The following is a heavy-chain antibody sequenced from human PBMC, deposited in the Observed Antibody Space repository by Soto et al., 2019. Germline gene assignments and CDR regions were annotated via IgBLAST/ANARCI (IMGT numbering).Heavy chain of an antibody. J-gene: IGHJ4*02. CDR3: AREFRAMALDY. V-gene: IGHV3-33*08. Sequence: GGSLRLSCAASGFIFSQYSMNWVRQAPDKGLEWVAVIWYDGSNKYYADSVKGRFTISRDNSKNTLYLQMNSLRAEDTAVYYCAREFRAMALDYWGQGTLVTVSS. CDR2: IWYDGSNK. D-gene: IGHD5-18*01. CDR1: GFIFSQYS.